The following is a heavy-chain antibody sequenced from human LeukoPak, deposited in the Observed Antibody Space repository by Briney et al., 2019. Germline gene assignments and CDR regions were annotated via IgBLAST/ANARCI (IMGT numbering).Heavy chain of an antibody. CDR3: ARGPHQASGSYYFDY. Sequence: LAGGSLRLSCAASGFSFDDYTMTWVRQVPGKGLEWVSNINWNGGSTDYGDSVKGRFTISRDNAKNSLYLQMNSLRAEDTALYYCARGPHQASGSYYFDYWGQGTLVTVSS. CDR2: INWNGGST. J-gene: IGHJ4*02. V-gene: IGHV3-20*04. D-gene: IGHD1-26*01. CDR1: GFSFDDYT.